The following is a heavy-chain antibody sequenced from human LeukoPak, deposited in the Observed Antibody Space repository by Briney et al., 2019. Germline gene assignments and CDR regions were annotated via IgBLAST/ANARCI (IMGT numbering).Heavy chain of an antibody. CDR3: ARGRPPSGYDFSY. V-gene: IGHV4-34*01. J-gene: IGHJ4*02. Sequence: LSETLSLTCAVYGGSFSGYYWSWIRQPPGKGLEWIGEINHSGSTNYNPSLKSRVTISVDTSKNQFSLKLSSATAADTAVYYCARGRPPSGYDFSYWGQGTLVTVSS. CDR1: GGSFSGYY. D-gene: IGHD5-12*01. CDR2: INHSGST.